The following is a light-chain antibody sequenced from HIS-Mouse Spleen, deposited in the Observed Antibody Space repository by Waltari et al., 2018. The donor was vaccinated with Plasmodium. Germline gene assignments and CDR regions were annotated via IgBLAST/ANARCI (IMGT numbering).Light chain of an antibody. CDR1: KLGDKY. CDR2: QDS. Sequence: SYELTHPPPVSVSPGPTASITCSGDKLGDKYACWYQQKPGQSPVLVIYQDSKRPSGIPERFSGSNSGNTATLTISGTQAMDEADYYCQAWDSSTVVFGGGTKLTVL. J-gene: IGLJ2*01. V-gene: IGLV3-1*01. CDR3: QAWDSSTVV.